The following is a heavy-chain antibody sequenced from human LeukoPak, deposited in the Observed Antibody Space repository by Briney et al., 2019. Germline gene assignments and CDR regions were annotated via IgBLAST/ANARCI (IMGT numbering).Heavy chain of an antibody. Sequence: TSETLSLTCTVSGGSISSYYWSWIRQPAGKGLEWIGRIYTSGSTNYNPSLKSRVTMSVDTSKNQFSLKLSSVTAADTAVYYCARHEYYDFWSGYSWFDPWGQGTLVTVSS. CDR2: IYTSGST. D-gene: IGHD3-3*01. CDR1: GGSISSYY. V-gene: IGHV4-4*07. CDR3: ARHEYYDFWSGYSWFDP. J-gene: IGHJ5*02.